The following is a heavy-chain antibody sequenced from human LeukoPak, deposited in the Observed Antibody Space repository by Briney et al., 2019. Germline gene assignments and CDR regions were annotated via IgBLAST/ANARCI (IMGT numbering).Heavy chain of an antibody. CDR1: GFTFRTYP. J-gene: IGHJ4*02. CDR2: ISVSSDII. D-gene: IGHD3-22*01. CDR3: ARDRSGGYVSYFDY. Sequence: GGSLKLSCAASGFTFRTYPMNWIRQAPGKGLEWVSYISVSSDIIYYADSVKGRFTISRDNAKNSLYLQMNSLRDEDTAVYYCARDRSGGYVSYFDYWGQGSLVTVSA. V-gene: IGHV3-48*02.